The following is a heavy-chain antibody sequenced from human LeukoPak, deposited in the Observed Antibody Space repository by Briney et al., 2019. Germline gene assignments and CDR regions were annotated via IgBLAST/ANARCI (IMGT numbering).Heavy chain of an antibody. Sequence: PVKVSCKASGGTFSSYAISWVRQAPGQGLEWMGGIIPIFGTANYAQKFQGRVTITTDESTSTAYMELSSLRSEDTAVYYCARGGRGYGYFYYYYMDVWGKGTTVTVSS. J-gene: IGHJ6*03. CDR2: IIPIFGTA. CDR1: GGTFSSYA. CDR3: ARGGRGYGYFYYYYMDV. D-gene: IGHD5-18*01. V-gene: IGHV1-69*05.